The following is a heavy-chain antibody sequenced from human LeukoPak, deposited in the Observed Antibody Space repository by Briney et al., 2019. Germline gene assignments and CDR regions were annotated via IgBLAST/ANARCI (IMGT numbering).Heavy chain of an antibody. D-gene: IGHD3-22*01. Sequence: SETLSLTCTVSGGSISSYYWSWIRQPPGKGLEWIGYIYYSGSTNYNPSPKSRVTISVDTSKNQFSLKLSSVTAADTAVYYCARGPYYYDSSGDWGQGTLVTVSS. CDR2: IYYSGST. J-gene: IGHJ4*02. CDR3: ARGPYYYDSSGD. V-gene: IGHV4-59*01. CDR1: GGSISSYY.